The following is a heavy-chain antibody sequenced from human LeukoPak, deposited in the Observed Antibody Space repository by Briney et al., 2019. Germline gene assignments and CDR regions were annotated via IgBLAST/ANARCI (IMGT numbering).Heavy chain of an antibody. D-gene: IGHD3-3*01. CDR3: ARVVSGYSTNNWFDP. CDR1: GGSISSSSYY. J-gene: IGHJ5*02. V-gene: IGHV4-39*07. Sequence: SETLSLTCTVSGGSISSSSYYWGWIRQPPGKGLEWIGSIYYSGSTYHNPSLKSRVTISVDTSKNQFSLKLSSVTAADTAVYYCARVVSGYSTNNWFDPWGQGTLVTVSS. CDR2: IYYSGST.